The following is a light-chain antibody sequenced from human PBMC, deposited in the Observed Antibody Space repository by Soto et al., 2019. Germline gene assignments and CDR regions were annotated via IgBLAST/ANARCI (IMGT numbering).Light chain of an antibody. Sequence: EIVLTQSPGTLSLSPGDRATLSCRASQSVNSNYLAWYQRKPGQAPRLLIYGASNRATDIPYRFSASGSGTDFALTITRLGAEDFAVYYCQQYDSTPPTFGRGTKVEVK. CDR2: GAS. J-gene: IGKJ1*01. V-gene: IGKV3-20*01. CDR1: QSVNSNY. CDR3: QQYDSTPPT.